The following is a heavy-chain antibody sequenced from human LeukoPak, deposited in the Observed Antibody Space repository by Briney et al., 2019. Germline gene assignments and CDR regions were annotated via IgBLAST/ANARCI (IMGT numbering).Heavy chain of an antibody. CDR3: AAGGSSSWPDYYYYGMDV. J-gene: IGHJ6*02. D-gene: IGHD6-13*01. CDR1: GFTFSSYA. CDR2: ISGSGGST. V-gene: IGHV3-23*01. Sequence: GGSLRLSCAASGFTFSSYAMSWVRQAPGKGLEWVSAISGSGGSTYYADSVKGRFTISRDNSKNTLYLQMNSLRAEDTAVYYCAAGGSSSWPDYYYYGMDVWGQETTVTVSS.